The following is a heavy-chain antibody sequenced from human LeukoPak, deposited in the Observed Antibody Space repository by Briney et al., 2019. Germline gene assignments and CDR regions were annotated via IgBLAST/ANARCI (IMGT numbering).Heavy chain of an antibody. CDR1: GGSISSYY. CDR3: ARGELRVGATAFDY. J-gene: IGHJ4*02. V-gene: IGHV4-59*01. D-gene: IGHD1-26*01. CDR2: IYYSGST. Sequence: SETLSLTCTVSGGSISSYYWSWIRQPPGKGLEWIGYIYYSGSTNHNPSLKSRVTMSVDTSKKRFSLKLSSVTAADTAVYYCARGELRVGATAFDYWGQGTLVTVSS.